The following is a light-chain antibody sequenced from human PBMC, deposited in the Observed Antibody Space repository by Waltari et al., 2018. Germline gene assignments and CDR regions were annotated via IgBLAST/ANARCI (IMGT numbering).Light chain of an antibody. J-gene: IGLJ2*01. V-gene: IGLV2-8*01. CDR1: SSQVCGYNH. CDR3: SSFAGSNGVV. Sequence: QSALTQPPSASGSPGQSVTISCNGTSSQVCGYNHDHWYQQHPGKVPKLVIHEVSKRPSGVPDRFSGSKFGNTASLTVSGLQAEDEADYYCSSFAGSNGVVFGGGTKLTVL. CDR2: EVS.